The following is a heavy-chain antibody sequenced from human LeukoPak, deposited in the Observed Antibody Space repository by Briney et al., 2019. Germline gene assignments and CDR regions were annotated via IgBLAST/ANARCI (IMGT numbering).Heavy chain of an antibody. CDR2: SDPEDGER. CDR3: VTGFTTMAVDYFDY. D-gene: IGHD5-18*01. V-gene: IGHV1-24*01. CDR1: GKTLSDLS. Sequence: ASVKVSCKVSGKTLSDLSIHWLRQPPGKGLEWLGGSDPEDGERIYAQMFQGRVTMTEDTSIDTAYMELSSLRSEDTAVYYCVTGFTTMAVDYFDYWGQGTLITVSP. J-gene: IGHJ4*02.